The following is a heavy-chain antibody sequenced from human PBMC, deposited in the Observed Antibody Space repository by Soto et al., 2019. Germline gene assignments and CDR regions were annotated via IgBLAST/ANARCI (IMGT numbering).Heavy chain of an antibody. CDR1: GFTFSSYG. D-gene: IGHD6-13*01. CDR2: ISYDGSNK. J-gene: IGHJ5*02. CDR3: AKPVGSSWYDWFDP. Sequence: GGSLRLSCAASGFTFSSYGMHWVRQAPGKGLEWVAVISYDGSNKYYADSVKGRFTISRDNSKNTLYLQMNSLRAEDTAVYYCAKPVGSSWYDWFDPWGQGTLVTVSS. V-gene: IGHV3-30*18.